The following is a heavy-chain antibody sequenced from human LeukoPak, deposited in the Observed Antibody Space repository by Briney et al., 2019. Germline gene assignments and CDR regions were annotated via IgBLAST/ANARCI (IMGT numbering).Heavy chain of an antibody. D-gene: IGHD4-17*01. CDR3: AKDPPSSDYGAERAPPYGMDV. CDR1: GFTFSSYG. CDR2: ISYDGSNK. J-gene: IGHJ6*02. Sequence: PGGSLRLSCAASGFTFSSYGMHWVRQAPGKGLEWVAVISYDGSNKYYADSVKGRFTISRDNSKNTLYLQMNSLRAEDTAVYYCAKDPPSSDYGAERAPPYGMDVWGQGTTVTVSS. V-gene: IGHV3-30*18.